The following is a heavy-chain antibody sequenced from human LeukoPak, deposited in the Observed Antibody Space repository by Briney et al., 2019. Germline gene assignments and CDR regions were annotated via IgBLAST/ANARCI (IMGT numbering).Heavy chain of an antibody. Sequence: QAGGSLRLSCAASGFTFSSYAMHWVRQAPGKGLEWVAVISYDGSNKYYADSVKGRFTISRDNSKNTLYLQMNSLRAEDTAVYYCARAHSWGSGYYCDYWGQGTLVTVSS. J-gene: IGHJ4*02. CDR2: ISYDGSNK. V-gene: IGHV3-30-3*01. CDR3: ARAHSWGSGYYCDY. D-gene: IGHD3-22*01. CDR1: GFTFSSYA.